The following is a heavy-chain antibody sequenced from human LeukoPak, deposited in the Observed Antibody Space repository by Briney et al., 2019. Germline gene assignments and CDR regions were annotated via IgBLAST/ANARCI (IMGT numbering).Heavy chain of an antibody. Sequence: GGSLRLSCAASGFTFSNYGLSWVRQAPGKGLEWVSHISSSGDSTYYADSVKGRFTISRDNYKSTLYLQMNSLRAEDTAVYYCAKIPRGGYMDVWGKGTTVTVSS. CDR3: AKIPRGGYMDV. CDR1: GFTFSNYG. V-gene: IGHV3-23*01. D-gene: IGHD2-15*01. J-gene: IGHJ6*03. CDR2: ISSSGDST.